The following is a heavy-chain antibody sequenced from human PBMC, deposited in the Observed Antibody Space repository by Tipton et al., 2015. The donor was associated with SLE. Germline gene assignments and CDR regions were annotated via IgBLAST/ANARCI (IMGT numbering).Heavy chain of an antibody. Sequence: TLSLTCAVYGGSFSGYYWSWIRQHPGKGLEWIGYIFYSGSTYYNPSLKSRVTISVDTSKNQFSLRLSSVTAADTAVYYCARAQGGGFDYWGQGTLVTVSS. J-gene: IGHJ4*02. CDR1: GGSFSGYY. CDR3: ARAQGGGFDY. V-gene: IGHV4-31*11. CDR2: IFYSGST. D-gene: IGHD3-16*01.